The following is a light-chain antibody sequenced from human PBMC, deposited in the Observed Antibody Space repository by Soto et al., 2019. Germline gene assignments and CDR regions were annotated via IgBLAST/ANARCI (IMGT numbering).Light chain of an antibody. CDR2: DVS. CDR3: SSHTRSSTLYV. J-gene: IGLJ1*01. Sequence: QSVLTQPASVSGSPGQSITISCTGTSSDVGAYNYVSWYQQHPGKAPKLMIYDVSNRPSGVSNRFSGSKSGNTASLTISGLQAEDEADYYCSSHTRSSTLYVFGTGTKVTVL. CDR1: SSDVGAYNY. V-gene: IGLV2-14*01.